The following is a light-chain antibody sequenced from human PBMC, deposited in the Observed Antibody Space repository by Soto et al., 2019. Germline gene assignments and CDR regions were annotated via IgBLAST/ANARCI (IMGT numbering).Light chain of an antibody. CDR2: WAS. CDR3: QQYYSTFIT. CDR1: QSVLYRSSNKNY. V-gene: IGKV4-1*01. Sequence: DIVMTQSPDSLAVSLGERATINCKSSQSVLYRSSNKNYLAWFQQKPGQPPKLLIYWASTRESGVPDRFSGSGSGTDFTLTISSLQAEDVAVYYCQQYYSTFITFGQGTRLEIK. J-gene: IGKJ5*01.